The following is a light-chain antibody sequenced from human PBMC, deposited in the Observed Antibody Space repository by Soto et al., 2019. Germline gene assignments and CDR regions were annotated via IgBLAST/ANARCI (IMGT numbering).Light chain of an antibody. V-gene: IGLV6-57*04. J-gene: IGLJ2*01. CDR2: DNN. Sequence: NFMLTPPHSVSESPGTTVTISCTRSSGSIASDYVHWYQQRPGSAPTTLIYDNNLRPSGVPDRFSGSIDSSSNSASLTISGLKTEDEADYYCQSYYDPQIFGGVTKLTVL. CDR1: SGSIASDY. CDR3: QSYYDPQI.